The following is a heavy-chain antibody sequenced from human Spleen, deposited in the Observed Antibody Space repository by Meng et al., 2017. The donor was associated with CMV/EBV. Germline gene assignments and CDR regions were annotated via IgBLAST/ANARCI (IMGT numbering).Heavy chain of an antibody. CDR3: ARGLPYYYDSSGYYFDY. CDR1: GFMFSNYV. V-gene: IGHV3-7*01. CDR2: IKQDGSEK. D-gene: IGHD3-22*01. J-gene: IGHJ4*02. Sequence: GGSLRLSCAASGFMFSNYVMSWVRQAPGKGLEWVANIKQDGSEKYYVDSVKGRFTISRDNAKNSLYLQMNSLRAEDTAVYYCARGLPYYYDSSGYYFDYWGQGTLVTVSS.